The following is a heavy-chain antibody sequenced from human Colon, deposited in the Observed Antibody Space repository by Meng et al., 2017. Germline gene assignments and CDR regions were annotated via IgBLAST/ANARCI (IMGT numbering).Heavy chain of an antibody. D-gene: IGHD2-2*01. CDR2: IYHGGNT. CDR3: SRGVVAGAMVWFDP. V-gene: IGHV4-4*02. J-gene: IGHJ5*02. CDR1: GGSINSSNW. Sequence: QVQLQESGPGLATPSGTLSLTCAVSGGSINSSNWWLWVRQPPGKGLEWLGEIYHGGNTNYNPSLKSRVTLSLDKSKNQFSLRLTSVTAADTAMYYCSRGVVAGAMVWFDPWGPGTLVTVSS.